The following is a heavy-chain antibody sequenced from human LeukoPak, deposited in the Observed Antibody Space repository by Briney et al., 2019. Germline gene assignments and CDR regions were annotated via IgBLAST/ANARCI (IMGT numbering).Heavy chain of an antibody. CDR3: ARVGPTDAFDI. Sequence: PGGSLRLSCAASGFTFSSYAMHWVRQAPGKGLEWVAVISYDGSNKYYADSVKGRFTISRDNSKNTLYLQMNSLRAEDTAVYYCARVGPTDAFDIWGQGTMVTVSS. J-gene: IGHJ3*02. V-gene: IGHV3-30-3*01. D-gene: IGHD3-16*01. CDR1: GFTFSSYA. CDR2: ISYDGSNK.